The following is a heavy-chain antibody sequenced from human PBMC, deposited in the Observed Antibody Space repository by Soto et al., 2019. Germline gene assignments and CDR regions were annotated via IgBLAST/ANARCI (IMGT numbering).Heavy chain of an antibody. CDR2: VYYSGST. D-gene: IGHD5-18*01. J-gene: IGHJ4*02. CDR1: GDSISSYY. CDR3: ARKDTAMVIDY. V-gene: IGHV4-59*08. Sequence: PSETLSLTCTVSGDSISSYYWSWIRQPPGKGLEWIGYVYYSGSTNYNPSLKSRVTISVDTSKNQFSLKLSSVTAADTAVYYCARKDTAMVIDYWGQGTLVTVS.